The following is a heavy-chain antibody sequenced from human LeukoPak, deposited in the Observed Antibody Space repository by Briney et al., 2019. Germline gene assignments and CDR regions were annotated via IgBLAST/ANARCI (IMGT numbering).Heavy chain of an antibody. V-gene: IGHV1-46*01. CDR1: GYTFTSYY. CDR2: INPSGGST. J-gene: IGHJ3*02. D-gene: IGHD2/OR15-2a*01. CDR3: ARALESGDAFDI. Sequence: GASVKVSCKASGYTFTSYYMHWVRQAPGQGLEWMGIINPSGGSTSYAQKFQGRVTITRNTSISTAYMELSSLRSEDAAVYYCARALESGDAFDIWGQGTMVTVSS.